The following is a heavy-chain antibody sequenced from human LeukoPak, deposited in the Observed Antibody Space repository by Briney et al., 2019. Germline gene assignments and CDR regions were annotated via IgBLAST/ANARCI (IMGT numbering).Heavy chain of an antibody. CDR1: GGSISNDY. J-gene: IGHJ5*02. D-gene: IGHD5/OR15-5a*01. CDR3: ASQADVYNCFDP. V-gene: IGHV4-59*08. CDR2: IHYSGST. Sequence: SETLSLTCIVSGGSISNDYWSWIRQAPGKGLEWIWYIHYSGSTNYNPSLKSRATMSLDTSKEPFSVKLRSVTAADTAVYYCASQADVYNCFDPWGQGTLVTVSS.